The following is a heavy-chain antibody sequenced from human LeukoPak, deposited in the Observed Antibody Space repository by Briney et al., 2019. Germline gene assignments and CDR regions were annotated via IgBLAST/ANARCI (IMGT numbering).Heavy chain of an antibody. J-gene: IGHJ4*02. CDR2: IRSKANSYAT. CDR3: TRSAPSMVRGVIRPFDY. Sequence: GGSLKLSCAASGVTFSGSAMHWVREASGKGLEWVGRIRSKANSYATAYAASVKRRFTISRDDSKNTAYLQMNSLKTEDTAVYYCTRSAPSMVRGVIRPFDYWGQGTLVTVSS. V-gene: IGHV3-73*01. D-gene: IGHD3-10*01. CDR1: GVTFSGSA.